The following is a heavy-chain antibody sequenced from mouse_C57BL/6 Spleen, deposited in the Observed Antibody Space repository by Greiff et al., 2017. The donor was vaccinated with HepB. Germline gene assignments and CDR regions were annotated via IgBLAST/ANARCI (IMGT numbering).Heavy chain of an antibody. CDR2: INPSSGYT. V-gene: IGHV1-4*01. CDR3: ASSRTDCFDY. D-gene: IGHD3-3*01. J-gene: IGHJ2*01. CDR1: GYTFTSYT. Sequence: VKLQESGAELARPGASVKMSCKASGYTFTSYTMHWVKQRPGQGLEWIGYINPSSGYTKYNQKFKAKATLTADKSSSTAYMQLSSLTSEDSAGYCCASSRTDCFDYWGQGTTLTGSS.